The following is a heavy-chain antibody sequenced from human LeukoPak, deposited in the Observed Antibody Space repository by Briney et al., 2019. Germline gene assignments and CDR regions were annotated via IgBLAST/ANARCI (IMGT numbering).Heavy chain of an antibody. CDR1: GFTFSDYY. V-gene: IGHV3-11*01. CDR3: ARDSIDLRWWEPRRPDQACDY. D-gene: IGHD2-15*01. J-gene: IGHJ4*02. CDR2: ISSSGSTI. Sequence: PGGPLRLSCAASGFTFSDYYMSWIRQAPGKGLEWVSYISSSGSTIYYADSVKGRFTISRDNAKNSLYLQMNSLRAEDTAVYYCARDSIDLRWWEPRRPDQACDYWGQGTLVTVSS.